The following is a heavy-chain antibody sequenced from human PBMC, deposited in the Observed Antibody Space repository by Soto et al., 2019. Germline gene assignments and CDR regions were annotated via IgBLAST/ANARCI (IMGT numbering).Heavy chain of an antibody. J-gene: IGHJ5*02. CDR2: IKSKTDGGTT. CDR1: GFTFSNAW. Sequence: GGSLRLSCAASGFTFSNAWMNWVRQAPGKGLEWVGRIKSKTDGGTTDYAAPVKGRFTISRDDSKNTLYLQMNSLKTEDTAVYYCTTPRGSSGSGWFDPWGQGTLVTVSS. D-gene: IGHD6-6*01. CDR3: TTPRGSSGSGWFDP. V-gene: IGHV3-15*07.